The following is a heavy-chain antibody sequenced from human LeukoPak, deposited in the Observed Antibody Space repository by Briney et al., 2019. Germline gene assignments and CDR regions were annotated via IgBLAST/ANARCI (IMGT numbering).Heavy chain of an antibody. CDR1: GGTFSSYA. D-gene: IGHD2-15*01. V-gene: IGHV1-69*13. CDR2: IIPIFGTA. CDR3: ARDGAGYCSGGSCYWNWFDP. J-gene: IGHJ5*02. Sequence: ASVKVSCKASGGTFSSYAISWVRQAPGQGLEWMGGIIPIFGTANYAQKFQGRVTITADESTSTAYMELSSLRSEDTAVYYCARDGAGYCSGGSCYWNWFDPWGQGTLVTVSS.